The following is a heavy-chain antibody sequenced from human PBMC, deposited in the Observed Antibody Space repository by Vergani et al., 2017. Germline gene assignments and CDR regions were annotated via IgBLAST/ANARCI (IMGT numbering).Heavy chain of an antibody. CDR1: GYSFTSYW. Sequence: EVQLVQSGAEVKKPGESLKISCKGSGYSFTSYWIGWVRQMPGKGLEWMGIIYPGDSDTRYSPSFQGQVTISADKSISTAYLQWSSLKASDTAMYYCARSLYYDFWSGYYFDLWGRGTLVTVSS. CDR3: ARSLYYDFWSGYYFDL. D-gene: IGHD3-3*01. V-gene: IGHV5-51*01. J-gene: IGHJ2*01. CDR2: IYPGDSDT.